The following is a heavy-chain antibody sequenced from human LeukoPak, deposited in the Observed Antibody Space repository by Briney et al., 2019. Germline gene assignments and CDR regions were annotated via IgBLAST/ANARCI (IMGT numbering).Heavy chain of an antibody. V-gene: IGHV3-11*01. J-gene: IGHJ4*02. CDR2: ISGSGSAI. Sequence: PGGSLRLSCAASGFTFSDYYMSWVRQAPGKGLEWISYISGSGSAIFYTDSVKGRFTISRDNAKNSVYQQMNSLRAEDTAVYYCASRVVDYWGQGTLVTVSS. D-gene: IGHD3-3*01. CDR1: GFTFSDYY. CDR3: ASRVVDY.